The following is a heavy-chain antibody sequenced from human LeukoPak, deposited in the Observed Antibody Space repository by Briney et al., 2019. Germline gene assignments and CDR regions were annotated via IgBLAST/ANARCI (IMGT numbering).Heavy chain of an antibody. CDR2: ISAYNGNT. V-gene: IGHV1-18*01. J-gene: IGHJ6*03. CDR3: ATLRYDSPFDYYYYMDV. CDR1: GYTFTSYG. Sequence: ASVKVSCKASGYTFTSYGISWVRQAPGQGLEWMGWISAYNGNTNYAQKLQGRVTMTTDTSTSTAYMELRSLRSDDTAVYYCATLRYDSPFDYYYYMDVWGKGTTVTISS. D-gene: IGHD5-12*01.